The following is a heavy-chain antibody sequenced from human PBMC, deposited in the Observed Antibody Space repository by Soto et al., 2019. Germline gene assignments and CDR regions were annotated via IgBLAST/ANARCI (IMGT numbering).Heavy chain of an antibody. CDR2: ISKSGGGT. CDR1: GVIFRGLA. D-gene: IGHD3-16*01. V-gene: IGHV3-23*01. J-gene: IGHJ4*02. Sequence: GGSLRLSCSVSGVIFRGLAMSWVRQAPGKGLEWVSGISKSGGGTVSSSSGSGGETFYADSVKGRFTISRDDSKNTVYLQMNSLRAEDTAIYYCAKDRYGRTYVSFDYWGQGVLVTVSS. CDR3: AKDRYGRTYVSFDY.